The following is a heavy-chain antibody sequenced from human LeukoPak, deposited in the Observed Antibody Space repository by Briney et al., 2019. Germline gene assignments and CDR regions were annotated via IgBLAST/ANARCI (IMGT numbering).Heavy chain of an antibody. CDR3: ARSLPDYSGSYRGAYMDV. D-gene: IGHD1-26*01. J-gene: IGHJ6*03. CDR1: GFTFSSYS. CDR2: ICSSSSTI. Sequence: GGSLRLSCAASGFTFSSYSMNWVRQAPGKGLEWVSYICSSSSTIYYADTVKGRFIISRGNAKNSLYLQMNSLRAEDMAVYYCARSLPDYSGSYRGAYMDVWGKGTTVTLSS. V-gene: IGHV3-48*01.